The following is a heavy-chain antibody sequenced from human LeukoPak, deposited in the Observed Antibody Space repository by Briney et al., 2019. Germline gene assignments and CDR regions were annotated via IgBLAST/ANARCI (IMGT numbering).Heavy chain of an antibody. J-gene: IGHJ4*02. V-gene: IGHV1-2*02. CDR1: GYTFTGCY. D-gene: IGHD3-10*01. CDR2: INPNSGGT. CDR3: ARVYGSGSYYDY. Sequence: ASVKVSCKASGYTFTGCYMHWVRQAPGQGLEWMGWINPNSGGTNYAQKFQGRVTMTRDTSISTAYMELSRLRSDDTAVYYCARVYGSGSYYDYWGQGTLVTVSS.